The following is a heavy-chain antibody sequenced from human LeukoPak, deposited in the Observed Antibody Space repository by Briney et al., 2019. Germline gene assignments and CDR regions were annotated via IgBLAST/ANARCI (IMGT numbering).Heavy chain of an antibody. CDR2: IKSKTDAGTT. V-gene: IGHV3-15*01. CDR1: GFTFSNVW. CDR3: TTAPHYYDRSGYH. Sequence: GGSLRLSCVASGFTFSNVWMSWVRQAPGKGLEWVGRIKSKTDAGTTDYAAPVKGRFTVSRDDAQNTEYLQMNSLKTEDTAVYYCTTAPHYYDRSGYHWGQGTLVIVSS. J-gene: IGHJ4*02. D-gene: IGHD3-22*01.